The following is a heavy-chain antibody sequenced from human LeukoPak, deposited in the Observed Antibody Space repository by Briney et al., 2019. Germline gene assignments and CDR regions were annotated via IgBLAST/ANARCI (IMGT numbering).Heavy chain of an antibody. J-gene: IGHJ3*02. Sequence: GGSLRLSCAASGFTFSSYSMNWVRQAPGKGLEWVSSISSSSSYIYYADSVKGRFTISRDNAKNSLYLQMNSLRAEDTAVYYCARDGGVPAAPHHAFDIWGQGTMVTVSS. D-gene: IGHD2-2*01. CDR1: GFTFSSYS. V-gene: IGHV3-21*01. CDR2: ISSSSSYI. CDR3: ARDGGVPAAPHHAFDI.